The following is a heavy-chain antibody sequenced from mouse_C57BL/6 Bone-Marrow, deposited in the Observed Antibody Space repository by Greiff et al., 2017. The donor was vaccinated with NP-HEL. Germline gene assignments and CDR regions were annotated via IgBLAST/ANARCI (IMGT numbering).Heavy chain of an antibody. J-gene: IGHJ4*01. Sequence: EVKLMESGGGLVQPGESLKLSCESNEYEFPSHDMSWVRKTPEKRLELVAAINSDGGSTYYPDTMERRFIISRDNTKKTLYLQMSSLRSEDTALYYCARHNGYDGVYYAMDYWGQGTSVTVSS. D-gene: IGHD2-2*01. V-gene: IGHV5-2*01. CDR2: INSDGGST. CDR1: EYEFPSHD. CDR3: ARHNGYDGVYYAMDY.